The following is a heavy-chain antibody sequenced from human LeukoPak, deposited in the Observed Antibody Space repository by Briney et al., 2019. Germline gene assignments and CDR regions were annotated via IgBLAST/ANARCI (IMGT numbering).Heavy chain of an antibody. CDR1: GGSISSYY. CDR2: IYYSGST. J-gene: IGHJ4*02. V-gene: IGHV4-59*01. CDR3: ASGYSSSWLHYFDY. D-gene: IGHD6-13*01. Sequence: SSETLSLTCTVSGGSISSYYWSWIRQPPGRGLGWMGYIYYSGSTNYHPSLKSRVTISVDPSKNQFSLKLSSVPAADTAVYYCASGYSSSWLHYFDYWGQGTLVTVSS.